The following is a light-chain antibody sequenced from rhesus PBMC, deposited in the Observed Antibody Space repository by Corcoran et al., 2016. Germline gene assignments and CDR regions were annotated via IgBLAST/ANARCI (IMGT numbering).Light chain of an antibody. CDR3: MQSTKDRT. V-gene: IGKV2S2*01. Sequence: DIVMTQTPLSLPVTPGEPASISCRSSQSLLHSNGNTYLDWYLQKPGQSPRLLINKVTNRESGFPDRFSGSGSGTDFTLKISRVEPEDVGAYYCMQSTKDRTFGQGTKVEIK. CDR1: QSLLHSNGNTY. CDR2: KVT. J-gene: IGKJ1*01.